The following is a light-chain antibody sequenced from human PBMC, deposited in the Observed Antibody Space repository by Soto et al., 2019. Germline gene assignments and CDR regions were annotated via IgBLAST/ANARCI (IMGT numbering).Light chain of an antibody. V-gene: IGKV1-39*01. J-gene: IGKJ2*01. CDR2: HVS. Sequence: DIQMTQSPSSLSASVGDRVTVSCRASQRIGTYLNWYQQRPSKARTLLIYHVSTLQPGVPSRFSGSGSGTDFTLSISGLQPEDFATYYCQQSSTTVYTFGQGTKLEIK. CDR3: QQSSTTVYT. CDR1: QRIGTY.